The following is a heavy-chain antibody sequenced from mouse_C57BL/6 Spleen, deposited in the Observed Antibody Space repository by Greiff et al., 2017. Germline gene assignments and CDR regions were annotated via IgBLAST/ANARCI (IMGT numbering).Heavy chain of an antibody. V-gene: IGHV1-81*01. CDR3: ARFGNYYAMDY. J-gene: IGHJ4*01. Sequence: VQLQQSGAELARPGASVKLSCKASGYTFTSYGISWVKQRTGQGLEWIGEIYPRSGNTYYNEKFKGKATLTADKSSSTAYMELRSLTSEDSAVYFCARFGNYYAMDYGGQGTSVTVSS. CDR2: IYPRSGNT. CDR1: GYTFTSYG.